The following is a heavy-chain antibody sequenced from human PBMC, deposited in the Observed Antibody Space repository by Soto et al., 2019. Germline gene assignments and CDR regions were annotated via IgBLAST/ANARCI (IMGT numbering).Heavy chain of an antibody. Sequence: PSETLSLTCTVSGGSISSYYWSWIRQPPGKGLEWIGYIYYSGSTNYNPSLKSRVTISVDTSKNQFSLKLSSVTAADTAVYYCATSLGYCSGGSCYSASYYYYMDVWGKGTTVTVSS. CDR1: GGSISSYY. CDR2: IYYSGST. V-gene: IGHV4-59*08. CDR3: ATSLGYCSGGSCYSASYYYYMDV. D-gene: IGHD2-15*01. J-gene: IGHJ6*03.